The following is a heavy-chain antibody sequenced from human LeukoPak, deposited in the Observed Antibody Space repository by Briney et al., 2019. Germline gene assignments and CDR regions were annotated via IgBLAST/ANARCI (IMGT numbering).Heavy chain of an antibody. CDR3: ARVSSYGYVPKIYYYYGMDV. CDR1: GGSISSYY. D-gene: IGHD5-18*01. CDR2: IYTSGST. V-gene: IGHV4-4*07. Sequence: PSETLSLTCTVSGGSISSYYWSWIRQPAGKGLEWSGRIYTSGSTNYNPSLKSRVTMSVDTSKNQFSLKLSSVTAADTAVYYCARVSSYGYVPKIYYYYGMDVWGQGTTVTVSS. J-gene: IGHJ6*02.